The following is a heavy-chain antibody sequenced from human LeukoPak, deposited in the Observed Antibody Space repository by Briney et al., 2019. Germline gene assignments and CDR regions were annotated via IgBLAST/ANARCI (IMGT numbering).Heavy chain of an antibody. CDR2: ISHSRNI. J-gene: IGHJ4*02. D-gene: IGHD3-22*01. CDR1: GGSFSGYY. CDR3: ARAYDSSGPGPPLDY. Sequence: SETLSLTCAVYGGSFSGYYWSWIRQPPGKGLEWIGEISHSRNINYNPSLKSRVTISVDTSKNQFSLKLSSVTAADTAVYYCARAYDSSGPGPPLDYWGQGTLVTVSS. V-gene: IGHV4-34*01.